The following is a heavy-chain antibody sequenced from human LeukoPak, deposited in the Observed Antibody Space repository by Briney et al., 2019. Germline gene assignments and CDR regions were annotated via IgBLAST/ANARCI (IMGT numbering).Heavy chain of an antibody. CDR2: ISGSGGST. J-gene: IGHJ4*02. D-gene: IGHD3-16*02. Sequence: GGSLRLSCAASGFTFSDYYMSWVRQAPGKGLEWVSAISGSGGSTYYADSVKGRFTISRDNSKNTLYLQMNSLRAEDTAVYYCAKDSTAYDYIWGSYLFDYWGQGTLVTVSS. V-gene: IGHV3-23*01. CDR3: AKDSTAYDYIWGSYLFDY. CDR1: GFTFSDYY.